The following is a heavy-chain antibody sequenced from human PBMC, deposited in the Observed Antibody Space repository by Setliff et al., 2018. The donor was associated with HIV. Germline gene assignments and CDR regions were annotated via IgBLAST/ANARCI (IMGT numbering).Heavy chain of an antibody. D-gene: IGHD3-10*01. V-gene: IGHV4-61*02. Sequence: PSETLSLTCTVSGGSIGSGSYYWTWIRQPAGKGLEWIGRIYTSGNINYNPSLKSRVTISVVTSKNQFSLNLSSVTAADTAVYYCARILWFGEETVDYWGQGTLVTVSS. CDR1: GGSIGSGSYY. J-gene: IGHJ4*02. CDR2: IYTSGNI. CDR3: ARILWFGEETVDY.